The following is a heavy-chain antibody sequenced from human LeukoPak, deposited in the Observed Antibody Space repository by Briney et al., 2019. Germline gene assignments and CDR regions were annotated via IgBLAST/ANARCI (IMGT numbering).Heavy chain of an antibody. CDR1: GGTFSSYA. J-gene: IGHJ3*02. Sequence: GSSVKVSCKASGGTFSSYAISWVRQAPGQALEWMGGIIPIFGTANYAQKFQGRVTITADKSTSTAYMELSSLRSEDTAVYYCAVRYCSSTSCYSNDAFDIWGQGTMVTVSS. CDR3: AVRYCSSTSCYSNDAFDI. D-gene: IGHD2-2*01. CDR2: IIPIFGTA. V-gene: IGHV1-69*06.